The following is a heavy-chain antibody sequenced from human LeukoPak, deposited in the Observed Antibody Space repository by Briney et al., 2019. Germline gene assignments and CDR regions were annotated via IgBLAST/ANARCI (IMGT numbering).Heavy chain of an antibody. V-gene: IGHV3-9*01. CDR1: GFTFSSYA. CDR2: ISWNSGSI. J-gene: IGHJ6*02. CDR3: AKVGGYSYGSYYYYYGMGV. D-gene: IGHD5-18*01. Sequence: GGSLRLSCAASGFTFSSYAMHWVRQAPGKGLEWVSGISWNSGSIGYADSVKGRFTISRDNAKNSLYLQMNSLRAEDTALYYCAKVGGYSYGSYYYYYGMGVWGQGTTVTVSS.